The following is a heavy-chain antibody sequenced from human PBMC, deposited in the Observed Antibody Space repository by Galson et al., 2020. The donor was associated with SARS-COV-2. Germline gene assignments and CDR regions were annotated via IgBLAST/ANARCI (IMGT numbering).Heavy chain of an antibody. J-gene: IGHJ6*02. CDR1: GYTFTSYY. V-gene: IGHV1-46*01. CDR3: ARDLTVTTNYYYYYGMDV. D-gene: IGHD4-17*01. CDR2: INPSGGST. Sequence: ASVKVSCKASGYTFTSYYMHWVRQAPGQGLEWMGIINPSGGSTSYAQKFQGRVTMTRDTSKSTVYMELSSLRSEDTAVYYCARDLTVTTNYYYYYGMDVWGQGTTVTVSS.